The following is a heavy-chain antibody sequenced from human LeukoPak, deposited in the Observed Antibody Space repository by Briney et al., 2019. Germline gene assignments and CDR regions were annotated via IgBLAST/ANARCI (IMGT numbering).Heavy chain of an antibody. V-gene: IGHV3-7*03. CDR3: AQKRVDSSGYYRDY. CDR1: GFTFSDFW. CDR2: IKEDGTEK. J-gene: IGHJ4*02. D-gene: IGHD3-22*01. Sequence: GGSLRLSCAGSGFTFSDFWMTWVRQTPGKGLEWVANIKEDGTEKNLVDSVKGRFTISRDNTKNTLYLQMNSLRAEDTAVYYCAQKRVDSSGYYRDYWGQGTLVTVSS.